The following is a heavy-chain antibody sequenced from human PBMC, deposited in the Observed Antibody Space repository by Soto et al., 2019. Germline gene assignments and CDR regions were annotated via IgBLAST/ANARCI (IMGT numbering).Heavy chain of an antibody. CDR1: GFTFSSYA. CDR2: ISGSGGST. J-gene: IGHJ4*02. CDR3: ASLGYCSGGSCTKNYYFDY. D-gene: IGHD2-15*01. Sequence: GGSLRLSCAASGFTFSSYAMSWVRQAPGKGLEWVSAISGSGGSTYYADSVKGRFTISRDNSKNTLYLQMNSLRAEDTAVYYCASLGYCSGGSCTKNYYFDYWGQGTLVTVSS. V-gene: IGHV3-23*01.